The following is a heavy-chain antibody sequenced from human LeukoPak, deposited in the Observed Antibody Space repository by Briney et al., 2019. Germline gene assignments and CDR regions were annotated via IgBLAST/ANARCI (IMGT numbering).Heavy chain of an antibody. J-gene: IGHJ4*02. Sequence: PGGSLRLSCAASGLRFSDYYMSWIRQAPGKGLEWVSYISTSASTTYYADSVKGRFTISRDNAKNSLYLQMNSLRAEDTAVYYCARGGSEYSSSSALFDFWGQGTLVTVSS. CDR2: ISTSASTT. V-gene: IGHV3-11*04. CDR3: ARGGSEYSSSSALFDF. CDR1: GLRFSDYY. D-gene: IGHD6-6*01.